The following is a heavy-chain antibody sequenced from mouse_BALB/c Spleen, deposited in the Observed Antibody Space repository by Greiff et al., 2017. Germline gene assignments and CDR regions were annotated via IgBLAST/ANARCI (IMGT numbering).Heavy chain of an antibody. CDR3: ARPYYGSSSRFAY. Sequence: VQLQQSGPELVKPGASVKMSCKASGYTFTDDVISWVKQRTGQGLEWIGEIYPGSGSTYYNEKFKGKATLTADKSSNTAYMQLSSLTSEDSAVYFCARPYYGSSSRFAYWGQGTLVTVSA. D-gene: IGHD1-1*01. V-gene: IGHV1-77*01. CDR1: GYTFTDDV. J-gene: IGHJ3*01. CDR2: IYPGSGST.